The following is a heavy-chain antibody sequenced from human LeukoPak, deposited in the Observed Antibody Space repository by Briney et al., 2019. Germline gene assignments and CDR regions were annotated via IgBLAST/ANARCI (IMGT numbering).Heavy chain of an antibody. CDR2: ST. J-gene: IGHJ4*02. Sequence: STNYAQKFQGRVTMTRDTSTSTVYMELSSLRSEDTAVYYCARWTTTYLDYWGQETLVTVSS. CDR3: ARWTTTYLDY. D-gene: IGHD3/OR15-3a*01. V-gene: IGHV1-46*01.